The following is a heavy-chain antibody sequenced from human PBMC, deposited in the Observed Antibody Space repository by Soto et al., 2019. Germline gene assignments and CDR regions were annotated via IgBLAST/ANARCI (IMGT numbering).Heavy chain of an antibody. D-gene: IGHD1-26*01. V-gene: IGHV4-59*01. CDR1: GGSISIYY. CDR3: ARGGGSYLSAYYFDY. CDR2: IYYSGST. Sequence: SETLSLTCTVSGGSISIYYWSWIRHPPGKGLEWIGYIYYSGSTNYNPSLKSRVTISVDTSKNQFSLKLSSVTAADTAVYYCARGGGSYLSAYYFDYWGQGTLVTVSS. J-gene: IGHJ4*02.